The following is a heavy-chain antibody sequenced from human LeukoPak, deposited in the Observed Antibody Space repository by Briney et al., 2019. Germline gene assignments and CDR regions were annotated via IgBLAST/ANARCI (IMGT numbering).Heavy chain of an antibody. CDR3: ARGVGYSFGTGDY. Sequence: GRSLRLSCAASGFTFSNSGIHWVRQAPGKGLEWVALIWYDGSNEYYADSVKGRFTISRDNSKNTLYLQMTSPRAEDTAIYYCARGVGYSFGTGDYWGQGTLVTVSS. V-gene: IGHV3-33*01. D-gene: IGHD5-18*01. CDR1: GFTFSNSG. J-gene: IGHJ4*02. CDR2: IWYDGSNE.